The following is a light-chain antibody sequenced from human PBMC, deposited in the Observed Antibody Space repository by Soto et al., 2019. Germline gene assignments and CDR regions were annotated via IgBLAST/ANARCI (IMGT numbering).Light chain of an antibody. J-gene: IGKJ2*01. Sequence: DIQMTQSPSSLSASVGDRVTITCRASQSISSYLNWYQHKPRKAPKLLIYTASNLQSGVPSRFSGSGSGTDFTLTISSLQPEDFATYYCQQSYSTPYTFGQGTKLEIK. CDR2: TAS. V-gene: IGKV1-39*01. CDR1: QSISSY. CDR3: QQSYSTPYT.